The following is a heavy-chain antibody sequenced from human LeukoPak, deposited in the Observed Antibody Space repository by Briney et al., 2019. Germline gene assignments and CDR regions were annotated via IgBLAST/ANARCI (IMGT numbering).Heavy chain of an antibody. J-gene: IGHJ6*02. Sequence: SQTLSLTCTVSGGSISSGGYHWSWIRQHPGKGLEWIGYIYYSGSTYYNPSLKSRVTISVDTSKNQFSLKLSSVTAADTAVYYCARDEKGYSSSSRGFYYGMDVWGQGTTVTVSS. CDR2: IYYSGST. V-gene: IGHV4-31*03. CDR1: GGSISSGGYH. CDR3: ARDEKGYSSSSRGFYYGMDV. D-gene: IGHD6-6*01.